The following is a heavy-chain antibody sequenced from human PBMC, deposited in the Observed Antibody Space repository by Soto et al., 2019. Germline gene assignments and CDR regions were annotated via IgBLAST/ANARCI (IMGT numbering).Heavy chain of an antibody. V-gene: IGHV1-18*01. Sequence: QLQLVQSGPEAKKPGASVKVSCKASGYTFATSTISWLRQAPGQGPEWMGWIKAYSGNTNSAQKLHGRLTMTTDTSTSTAYMELRSLTTDDTAIYYCAIADYGDDDYWGQGTLVTVSS. CDR1: GYTFATST. CDR2: IKAYSGNT. J-gene: IGHJ4*02. CDR3: AIADYGDDDY. D-gene: IGHD4-17*01.